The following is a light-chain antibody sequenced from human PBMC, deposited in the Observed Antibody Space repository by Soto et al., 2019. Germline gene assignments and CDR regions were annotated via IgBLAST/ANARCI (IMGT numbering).Light chain of an antibody. V-gene: IGKV1-5*01. CDR1: QNINSW. CDR3: PQSNG. J-gene: IGKJ2*01. Sequence: DIQMTQSPSILSASVGDRVTITCRATQNINSWLAWYQQKPGKAPKMLIYDASRLQNGVPSRFSGSGSGTQFTLTISSLQPDDFATYYYPQSNGFGPGTKLDVK. CDR2: DAS.